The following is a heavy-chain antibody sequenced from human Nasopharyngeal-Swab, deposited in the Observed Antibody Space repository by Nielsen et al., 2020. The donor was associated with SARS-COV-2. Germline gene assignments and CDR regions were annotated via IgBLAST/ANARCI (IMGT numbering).Heavy chain of an antibody. Sequence: GESLKISWAASGFTFSTAWMSWVRQAPGRGLEWVGLIRSEADGGTTDYAAPVKGSFTISRDDSKDTLYVQMNSLKSEDTAVYYCTEGFDPWGQGTLVTVSS. J-gene: IGHJ5*02. CDR1: GFTFSTAW. CDR3: TEGFDP. CDR2: IRSEADGGTT. V-gene: IGHV3-15*01.